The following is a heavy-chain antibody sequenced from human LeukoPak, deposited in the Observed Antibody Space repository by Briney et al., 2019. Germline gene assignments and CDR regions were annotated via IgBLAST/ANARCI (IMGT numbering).Heavy chain of an antibody. CDR2: IYPGDSDT. J-gene: IGHJ4*02. D-gene: IGHD3-10*01. V-gene: IGHV5-51*01. Sequence: GESLKISCKGSGYSFTSYWIGWVRQMPGKGLEWMGIIYPGDSDTRYSPSFQGQVTISADKSISTAYLQWSSLKASDTAMYYCARTPSVPGYYGSGSYYNPNDYWGQGTLVTASS. CDR3: ARTPSVPGYYGSGSYYNPNDY. CDR1: GYSFTSYW.